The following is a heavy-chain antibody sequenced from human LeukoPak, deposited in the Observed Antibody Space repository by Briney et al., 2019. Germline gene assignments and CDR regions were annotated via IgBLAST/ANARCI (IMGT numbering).Heavy chain of an antibody. J-gene: IGHJ4*02. CDR1: GFSFNNYW. D-gene: IGHD1-26*01. CDR2: IRSDGSIT. CDR3: ARDGRSGNFDK. V-gene: IGHV3-74*01. Sequence: GGSLRLSCAASGFSFNNYWMHWVRQAPGKGLAWVSVIRSDGSITTYADSVKGRFTISRDTAKNTLYLQMNSLRAEDTAVYYCARDGRSGNFDKWGQGTLVSVSS.